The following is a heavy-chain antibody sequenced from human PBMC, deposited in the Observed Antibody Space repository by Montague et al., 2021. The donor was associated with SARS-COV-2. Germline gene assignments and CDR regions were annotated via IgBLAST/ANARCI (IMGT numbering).Heavy chain of an antibody. CDR1: GGSISSGGYS. V-gene: IGHV4-31*03. CDR2: LYYSWNN. J-gene: IGHJ2*01. D-gene: IGHD2-15*01. CDR3: AIVLGGDGGGGSCYRGWYFDF. Sequence: TLSLTCTVSGGSISSGGYSWIWIPQPTGQVLVGIRYLYYSWNNYYNPSLKSRVTISVATSKNQFSLKLSSVTAADTAVYYCAIVLGGDGGGGSCYRGWYFDFWGRGTLVTVSS.